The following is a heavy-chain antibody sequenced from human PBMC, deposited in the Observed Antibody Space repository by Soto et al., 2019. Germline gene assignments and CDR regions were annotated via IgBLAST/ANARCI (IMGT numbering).Heavy chain of an antibody. CDR1: GFTFSSYW. V-gene: IGHV3-7*01. CDR3: ARGRLLYSSGYYVGWRDP. D-gene: IGHD6-19*01. J-gene: IGHJ5*02. Sequence: EVQLVESGGGLVQPGGSLRLSCAASGFTFSSYWMSWVRQAPGKGLEWVANIKQDGGEKYYVDSVKGRFTISRDNAKNSLYLQMNSLRAEDTAIYYCARGRLLYSSGYYVGWRDPWGEGTQVTVSS. CDR2: IKQDGGEK.